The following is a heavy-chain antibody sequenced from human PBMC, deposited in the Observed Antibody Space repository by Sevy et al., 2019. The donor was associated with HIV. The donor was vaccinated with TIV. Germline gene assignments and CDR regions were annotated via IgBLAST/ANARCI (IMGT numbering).Heavy chain of an antibody. CDR1: GFSFSWYD. CDR2: ILYDGSKK. Sequence: GESLKISCATSGFSFSWYDIQWVRQAPGKGLEWVAFILYDGSKKYYGDSVKGRFTISRDNSKNTLYMQMNSLRVEDTAVYYCARDHPDKDGMDVCGQGTMVTVSS. J-gene: IGHJ6*02. D-gene: IGHD2-15*01. V-gene: IGHV3-30*02. CDR3: ARDHPDKDGMDV.